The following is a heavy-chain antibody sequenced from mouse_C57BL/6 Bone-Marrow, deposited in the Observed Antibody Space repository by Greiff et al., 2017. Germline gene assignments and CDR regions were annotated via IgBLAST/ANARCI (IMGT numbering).Heavy chain of an antibody. CDR2: IHPSDSDT. CDR3: ANFYYDCDDPV. J-gene: IGHJ1*03. V-gene: IGHV1-74*01. D-gene: IGHD2-4*01. Sequence: QVQLKQPGAELVKPGASVKVSCKASGYTFTSYWMHWVKQRPGQGLEWIGRIHPSDSDTNYNQKFKGKATLPVDKSSSTAYMQLSSLTSEYSAVYYCANFYYDCDDPVWGTGTTVTVSS. CDR1: GYTFTSYW.